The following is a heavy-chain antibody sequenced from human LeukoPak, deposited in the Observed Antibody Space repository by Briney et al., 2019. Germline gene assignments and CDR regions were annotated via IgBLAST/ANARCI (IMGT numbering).Heavy chain of an antibody. CDR2: ISHSESA. V-gene: IGHV4-30-2*01. D-gene: IGHD6-13*01. CDR3: ARHQYSSSWSPFDY. CDR1: GGSISSGANY. J-gene: IGHJ4*02. Sequence: SETLSLTCTVSGGSISSGANYWSWIRQPPGRGLEWIGYISHSESAYYSPSLESRITISVDRSKNQFSLKLSSVTAADTAVYYCARHQYSSSWSPFDYWGQGTLVTVSS.